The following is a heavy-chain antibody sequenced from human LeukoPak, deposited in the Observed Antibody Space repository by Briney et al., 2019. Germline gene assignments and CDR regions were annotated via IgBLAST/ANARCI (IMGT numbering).Heavy chain of an antibody. J-gene: IGHJ4*02. V-gene: IGHV3-53*01. CDR3: ARDLGNWGWNDF. CDR1: GFTVSSNY. Sequence: PGGSLRLSCAASGFTVSSNYMSWVRQAPGKGLEWVSIIYSGGSTDYADSVKGRFTISRDNSKNTLYLQMNSLRAEDTAVYYCARDLGNWGWNDFWGQGTLVTVSS. D-gene: IGHD7-27*01. CDR2: IYSGGST.